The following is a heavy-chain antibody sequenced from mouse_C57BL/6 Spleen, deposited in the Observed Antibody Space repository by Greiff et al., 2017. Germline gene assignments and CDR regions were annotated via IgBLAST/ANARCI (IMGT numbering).Heavy chain of an antibody. V-gene: IGHV5-17*01. CDR1: GFTFSDYG. Sequence: EVKLMESGGGLVKPGGSLKLSCAASGFTFSDYGMHWVRQAPEKGLEWVAYISSGGSTIYYADTVKGRFTISRDNDKNTLFLQMTSLRSEDTAMYYCARGSSYFYYFDYWGQGTTLTVSS. D-gene: IGHD1-1*01. CDR2: ISSGGSTI. CDR3: ARGSSYFYYFDY. J-gene: IGHJ2*01.